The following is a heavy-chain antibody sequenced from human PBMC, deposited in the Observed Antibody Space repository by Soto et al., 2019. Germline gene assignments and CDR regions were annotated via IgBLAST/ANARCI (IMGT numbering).Heavy chain of an antibody. D-gene: IGHD6-13*01. CDR2: ISYDGSNK. CDR1: GFTFSSYG. V-gene: IGHV3-30*18. Sequence: QVQLVESGGGVVQPGRSLRLSCAASGFTFSSYGMHWVRQAPGKGLEWVAVISYDGSNKYYADSVKGRFTISRDNSKNTLYLQMNSLRAEDTAVYYCAKTYRSSWYGGYFDYWGQGTLVTVSS. J-gene: IGHJ4*02. CDR3: AKTYRSSWYGGYFDY.